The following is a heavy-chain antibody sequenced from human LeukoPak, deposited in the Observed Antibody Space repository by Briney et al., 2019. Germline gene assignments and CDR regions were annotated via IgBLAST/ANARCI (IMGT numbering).Heavy chain of an antibody. V-gene: IGHV1-8*01. CDR2: MNPNSGNT. D-gene: IGHD3-3*01. CDR3: ARNPIFGVVLSPLYYYYMDV. CDR1: GYTFTSYD. J-gene: IGHJ6*03. Sequence: GASVKVSCKASGYTFTSYDINWVRQATGQGLEWMGWMNPNSGNTGYAQKLQGRVTMTTDTSTSTAYMELRSLRSDDTAVYYCARNPIFGVVLSPLYYYYMDVWGKGTTVTVSS.